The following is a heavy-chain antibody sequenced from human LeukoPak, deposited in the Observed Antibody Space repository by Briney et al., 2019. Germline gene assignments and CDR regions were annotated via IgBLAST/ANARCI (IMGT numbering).Heavy chain of an antibody. CDR3: VLGYCSGGSCYSGYGAFDI. D-gene: IGHD2-15*01. V-gene: IGHV3-21*01. CDR2: ISSSSSYI. Sequence: GGSLRLSCAASGFTFGSYSMNWVRQAPGKGLEWVSSISSSSSYIYYADSVKGRFTISRDNAKNSLYLQMNSLRAEDTAVYYCVLGYCSGGSCYSGYGAFDIWGQGTMVTVSS. J-gene: IGHJ3*02. CDR1: GFTFGSYS.